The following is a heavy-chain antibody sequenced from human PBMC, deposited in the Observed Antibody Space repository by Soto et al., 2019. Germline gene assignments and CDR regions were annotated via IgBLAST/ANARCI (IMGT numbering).Heavy chain of an antibody. CDR1: GFTFNTYG. J-gene: IGHJ4*02. Sequence: ESGGGVVQPGTSLRLPCAASGFTFNTYGMHWVRQAPGKGLEWVAVISYDGSDKFYADSVKGRFTISRDNSKNALYLQMSSLRPEDTAIYYCAKSPNFYCSSPNCYKYYFDYWGQGTLVTVSS. CDR2: ISYDGSDK. CDR3: AKSPNFYCSSPNCYKYYFDY. D-gene: IGHD2-2*02. V-gene: IGHV3-30*18.